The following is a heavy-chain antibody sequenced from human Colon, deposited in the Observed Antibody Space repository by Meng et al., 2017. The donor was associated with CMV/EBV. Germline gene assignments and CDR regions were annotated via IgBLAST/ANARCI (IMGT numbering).Heavy chain of an antibody. Sequence: ASVKVSCKASANTFSSLAFAWVRQAPGQGLEWMGYISVYNGNTVYAESFRDRLTLTTDTSTNTAYMELRSLTSDDTAVYYCAKDYNPVPTMVQFDSWGQGTLVTVSS. CDR3: AKDYNPVPTMVQFDS. CDR1: ANTFSSLA. J-gene: IGHJ4*02. D-gene: IGHD1-14*01. CDR2: ISVYNGNT. V-gene: IGHV1-18*01.